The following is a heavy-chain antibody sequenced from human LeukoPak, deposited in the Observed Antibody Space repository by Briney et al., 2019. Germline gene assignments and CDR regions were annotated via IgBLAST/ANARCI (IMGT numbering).Heavy chain of an antibody. J-gene: IGHJ4*02. CDR1: GGSFSGYC. CDR3: ARAREAATIDS. Sequence: SETLSFTGAGYGGSFSGYCWSWIRQPPGKGLEWIGEIDHSGSTNYNPSLKSRVTISVDTSKNQFSLKLSSVTAADTAVYYCARAREAATIDSWGQGTLVTVSS. CDR2: IDHSGST. V-gene: IGHV4-34*01. D-gene: IGHD6-25*01.